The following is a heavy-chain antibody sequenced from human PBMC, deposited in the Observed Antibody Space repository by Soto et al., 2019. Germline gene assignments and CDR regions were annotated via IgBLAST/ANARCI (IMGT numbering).Heavy chain of an antibody. J-gene: IGHJ4*02. D-gene: IGHD6-13*01. CDR3: ARLRASTWYMGGYLDY. Sequence: PGGSLRLSCAASGFTFSDYYMSRIRQAPGKGLEWVSYIVSSSSYTNYADSVKGRFTISRDNAKNSLYLEMNSLRAEDTAVYYCARLRASTWYMGGYLDYWGLGTLVTVS. CDR2: IVSSSSYT. CDR1: GFTFSDYY. V-gene: IGHV3-11*06.